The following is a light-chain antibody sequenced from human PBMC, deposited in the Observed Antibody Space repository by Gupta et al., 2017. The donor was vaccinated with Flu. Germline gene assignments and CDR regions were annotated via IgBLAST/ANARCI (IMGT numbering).Light chain of an antibody. CDR1: SSNIGRDY. CDR2: RDN. Sequence: QSVLTQPPSASGTPGQRVTISCSGSSSNIGRDYVYWYQQFPGKAPKVLSYRDNQRPSGVPDRFSGSKSGTSASLAISGLRSEDEADYYCASWDDSLRVRVFGGGTKLTVL. J-gene: IGLJ3*02. CDR3: ASWDDSLRVRV. V-gene: IGLV1-47*01.